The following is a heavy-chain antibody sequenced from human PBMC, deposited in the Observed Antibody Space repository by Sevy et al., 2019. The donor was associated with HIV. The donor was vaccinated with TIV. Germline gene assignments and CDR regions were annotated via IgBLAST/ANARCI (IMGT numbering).Heavy chain of an antibody. J-gene: IGHJ3*02. D-gene: IGHD3-3*01. V-gene: IGHV3-23*01. CDR2: ISGSGGST. Sequence: GGSLRLSCAASGFTFSSYAMSWVRQASGKGLEWVSAISGSGGSTYYADSVKGRFTISRDNSKNTLYLQMNSLRAEDTAVYYCAKGAYYDFWSGYYFPIDAFDIWGQGTMVTVSS. CDR3: AKGAYYDFWSGYYFPIDAFDI. CDR1: GFTFSSYA.